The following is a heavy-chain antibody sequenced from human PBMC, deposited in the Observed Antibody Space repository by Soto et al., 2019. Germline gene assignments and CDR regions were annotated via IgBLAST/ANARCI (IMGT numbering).Heavy chain of an antibody. CDR3: ASWLVGAPFDS. J-gene: IGHJ4*01. D-gene: IGHD1-26*01. Sequence: PSETLPLSCIVSGGSITSYHLSWIRQSPGKGLEWIGETYYSGRTNYNPSLKSRVTISVDRSKNQFSLKLRSVTAADTGVYYCASWLVGAPFDSWGHGTLVTVSS. V-gene: IGHV4-59*12. CDR1: GGSITSYH. CDR2: TYYSGRT.